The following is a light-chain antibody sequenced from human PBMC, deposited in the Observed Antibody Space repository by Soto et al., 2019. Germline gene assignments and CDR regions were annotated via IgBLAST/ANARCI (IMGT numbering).Light chain of an antibody. CDR2: EVN. CDR3: SSYTFSSTLVV. CDR1: SSDVGGYNF. V-gene: IGLV2-14*01. Sequence: QSVLTQPASVSGSPGQSITISCTGTSSDVGGYNFVSWYQQHPGKAPRLMIFEVNNRPSGVSDRFSGSKSGNTASLTISGLQAEDEADYYCSSYTFSSTLVVFGGGTKVTFL. J-gene: IGLJ3*02.